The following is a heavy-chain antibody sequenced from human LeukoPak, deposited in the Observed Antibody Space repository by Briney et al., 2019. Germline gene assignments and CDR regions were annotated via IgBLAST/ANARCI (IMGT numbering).Heavy chain of an antibody. CDR1: GFTFDDYG. Sequence: GGSLRLSCAASGFTFDDYGMSWVRQAPGKGLEWVSGINWNGGSTGYADSVKGRFTISRDNSKKTLFLQMNSLRAEDTAVYYCARIPVVVVTATRFLRFDSWGQGTLVTVSS. CDR2: INWNGGST. V-gene: IGHV3-20*04. J-gene: IGHJ4*02. D-gene: IGHD2-15*01. CDR3: ARIPVVVVTATRFLRFDS.